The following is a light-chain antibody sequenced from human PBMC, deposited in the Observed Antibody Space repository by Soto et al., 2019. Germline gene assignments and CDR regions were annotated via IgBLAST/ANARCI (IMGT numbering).Light chain of an antibody. CDR1: QGISNY. CDR3: QKYDIAPPT. CDR2: ATS. J-gene: IGKJ1*01. V-gene: IGKV1-27*01. Sequence: DIQMTQSPSTLSASIGDRVTITCRASQGISNYLDWYQQKPGKVPKRLIYATSTLQSGVPSRVSGSGSGTDFTLTISNLKHEDVTTYYCQKYDIAPPTFGQGTKVDI.